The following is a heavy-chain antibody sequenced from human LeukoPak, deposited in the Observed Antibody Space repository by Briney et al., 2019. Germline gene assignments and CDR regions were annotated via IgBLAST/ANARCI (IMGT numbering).Heavy chain of an antibody. CDR1: GYTFTSYY. J-gene: IGHJ4*02. Sequence: ASVKVSCKASGYTFTSYYMHWVRQAPGQGLEWMGIINPSGGSTSYAQKFQGRVTMTRGTSTSTVYMELSSLRSEDTAVYYCARDTYYYDSSGYPFDYWGQGTLVTVSS. CDR3: ARDTYYYDSSGYPFDY. D-gene: IGHD3-22*01. CDR2: INPSGGST. V-gene: IGHV1-46*01.